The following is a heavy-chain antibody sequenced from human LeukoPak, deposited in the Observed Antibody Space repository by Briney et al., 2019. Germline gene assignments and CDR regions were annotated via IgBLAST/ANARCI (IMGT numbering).Heavy chain of an antibody. CDR3: GRDGYSAYDGPYYYYYYMDV. D-gene: IGHD5-12*01. CDR1: GGTFSSYA. Sequence: SVKVSCKASGGTFSSYAISWVRQAPGQGLEWMGRIIPIFGTADYAQKFQGRVTITTDESTSTAYMELSSLRSEDTAVYYCGRDGYSAYDGPYYYYYYMDVWGKGTTVTVSS. CDR2: IIPIFGTA. J-gene: IGHJ6*03. V-gene: IGHV1-69*05.